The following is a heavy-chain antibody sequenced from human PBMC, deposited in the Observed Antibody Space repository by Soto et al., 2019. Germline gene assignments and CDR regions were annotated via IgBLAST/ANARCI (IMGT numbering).Heavy chain of an antibody. Sequence: QVQLQESGPGLVKPSQTLSLTCSVSGGAINNRDYYWSWLRQQPGKGLEWIGNIFYSGSTDYNPSLKGRLTISIDTSKNEFSLKLTSVTAADTAVYYCARDRPAFKSFGSGMDVWGQGTTVTVSS. CDR3: ARDRPAFKSFGSGMDV. J-gene: IGHJ6*02. CDR1: GGAINNRDYY. D-gene: IGHD3-16*01. CDR2: IFYSGST. V-gene: IGHV4-31*03.